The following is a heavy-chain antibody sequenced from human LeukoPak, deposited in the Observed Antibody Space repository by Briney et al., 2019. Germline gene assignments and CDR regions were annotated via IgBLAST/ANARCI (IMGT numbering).Heavy chain of an antibody. Sequence: GSLRLSCAASGFTFSSYSMSWIRQPPGKGLEWIGEINHSGSTNYNPSLKSRVTISVDTSKNQFSLKLSSVTAADTAVYYCARGSRAAAGDNWFDPWGQGTLVTVSS. CDR3: ARGSRAAAGDNWFDP. D-gene: IGHD6-13*01. J-gene: IGHJ5*02. V-gene: IGHV4-34*01. CDR1: GFTFSSYS. CDR2: INHSGST.